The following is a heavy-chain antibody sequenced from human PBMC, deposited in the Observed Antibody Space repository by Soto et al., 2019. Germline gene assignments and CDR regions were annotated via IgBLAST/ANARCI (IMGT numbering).Heavy chain of an antibody. CDR3: ASHFTGVLVLGASPPGGDNYGWDV. Sequence: QVQLVQSGAEVKKPGSSVKVSCKASGGTFSRYTISWVRQAPGQGLEWMGRIIPILDIPNYAQNFQGRVTITADKSTSTAYMELSSLRSHDTAVYYCASHFTGVLVLGASPPGGDNYGWDVWGQGTTVTVSS. V-gene: IGHV1-69*02. CDR1: GGTFSRYT. J-gene: IGHJ6*02. D-gene: IGHD2-15*01. CDR2: IIPILDIP.